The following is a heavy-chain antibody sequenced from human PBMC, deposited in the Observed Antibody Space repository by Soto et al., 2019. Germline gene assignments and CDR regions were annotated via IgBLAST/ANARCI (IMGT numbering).Heavy chain of an antibody. V-gene: IGHV3-23*01. CDR3: AKEGYAVAGTPWYFDY. CDR2: ISGSGGST. J-gene: IGHJ4*02. CDR1: GFTFSSYA. Sequence: PGGSLRLSCAASGFTFSSYAMSWVRQAPGKGLEWVSAISGSGGSTYYADSVRGRFTISRDNSKNTLYLQMNSLRAEDTAVYYCAKEGYAVAGTPWYFDYWGQGTLVTVSS. D-gene: IGHD6-19*01.